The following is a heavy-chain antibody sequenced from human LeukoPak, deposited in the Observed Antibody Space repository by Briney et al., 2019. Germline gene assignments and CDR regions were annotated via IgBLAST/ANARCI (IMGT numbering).Heavy chain of an antibody. J-gene: IGHJ4*02. CDR3: ARSYDSLDY. CDR1: GFTFSSYA. Sequence: GSLRLSCAASGFTFSSYAMHWVRQAPGKGLEWVAVISYDGSNKYYADSVKGRFTISRDNSKNTLYLQMNSLRAEDTAVYYCARSYDSLDYWGQGTLVTVSS. D-gene: IGHD3-9*01. V-gene: IGHV3-30-3*01. CDR2: ISYDGSNK.